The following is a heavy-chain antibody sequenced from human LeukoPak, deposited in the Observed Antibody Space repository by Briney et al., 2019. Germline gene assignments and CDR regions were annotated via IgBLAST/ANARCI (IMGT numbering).Heavy chain of an antibody. CDR2: ISGSGGTA. D-gene: IGHD1-26*01. Sequence: PGGSLRLSCAASGFTFSIYAMSWVRQAPGKGLEWVSAISGSGGTAYYADSVEGRFTISRDNSKNTLYLQMNSLRAEDTAVYYCAKEGSYYWFDYWGQGTLVTVSS. J-gene: IGHJ4*02. V-gene: IGHV3-23*01. CDR1: GFTFSIYA. CDR3: AKEGSYYWFDY.